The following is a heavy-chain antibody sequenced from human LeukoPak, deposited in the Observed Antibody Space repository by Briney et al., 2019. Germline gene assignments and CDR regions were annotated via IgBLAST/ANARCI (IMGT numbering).Heavy chain of an antibody. CDR2: INWNGGST. CDR1: GFTFDDYG. D-gene: IGHD3-22*01. CDR3: AKDISYDSSGYYLS. V-gene: IGHV3-20*04. Sequence: GGSLRLSCAASGFTFDDYGMSWVRQAPGKGLEWVSGINWNGGSTGYADSVKGRFTISRDNAKNSLYLQMNSLRAEDTALYYCAKDISYDSSGYYLSWGQGTLVTVSS. J-gene: IGHJ4*02.